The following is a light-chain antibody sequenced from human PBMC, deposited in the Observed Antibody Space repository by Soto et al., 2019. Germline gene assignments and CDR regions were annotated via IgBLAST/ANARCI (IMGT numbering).Light chain of an antibody. CDR1: SSDVGGCNY. V-gene: IGLV2-14*01. J-gene: IGLJ1*01. Sequence: QSVLTQPASVSGSPGQSITISCTGTSSDVGGCNYVSWYQQHPGKAPKLMIYDVSNRPSGVSNRFSGSKSGNTASLTISGLQAEDEADYYCNSYTTSSTYVFGTGTKVTVL. CDR3: NSYTTSSTYV. CDR2: DVS.